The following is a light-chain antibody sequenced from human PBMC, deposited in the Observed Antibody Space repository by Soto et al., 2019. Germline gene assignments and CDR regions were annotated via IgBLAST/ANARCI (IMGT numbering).Light chain of an antibody. Sequence: QSALTQPASVSGSRGQSITISCTGTSSDVGGYNYVSWYQQHPGIAPKLLIYGVTNRPSGVSTRFSGSKSGNTASLTISGLQAEDEADYHCSSYTSASTLLYLFGTGTKLTVL. CDR3: SSYTSASTLLYL. CDR2: GVT. CDR1: SSDVGGYNY. J-gene: IGLJ1*01. V-gene: IGLV2-14*01.